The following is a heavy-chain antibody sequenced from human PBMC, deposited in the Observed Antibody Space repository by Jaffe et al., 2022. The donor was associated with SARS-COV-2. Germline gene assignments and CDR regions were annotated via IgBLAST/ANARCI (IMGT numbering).Heavy chain of an antibody. CDR1: GGSISSSF. J-gene: IGHJ3*02. CDR3: ARGGWLKADDAFDI. D-gene: IGHD3-9*01. CDR2: IYYSGST. V-gene: IGHV4-59*01. Sequence: QVQLQESGPGLVKPSETLSLTCTVSGGSISSSFWSWIRQPPGKGLEWLGYIYYSGSTTYNPSLKSRVTLSVDTSNNQFSLKLTSVTAADTAMYYCARGGWLKADDAFDIWGQGTVVAVSS.